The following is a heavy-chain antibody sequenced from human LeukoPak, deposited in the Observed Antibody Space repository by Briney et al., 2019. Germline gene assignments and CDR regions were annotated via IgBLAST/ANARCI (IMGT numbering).Heavy chain of an antibody. V-gene: IGHV4-34*01. CDR2: INHSGST. Sequence: PSETLSLTCAVYGGSFSGYYWSWIRQPPGKGLEWIGEINHSGSTNYNPSLKSRVTISVDTSKNQFSLKLSSVTAADTAVYYCARGVVYQGYGPAGLDYWGQGTLVIVSS. D-gene: IGHD5-18*01. CDR3: ARGVVYQGYGPAGLDY. CDR1: GGSFSGYY. J-gene: IGHJ4*02.